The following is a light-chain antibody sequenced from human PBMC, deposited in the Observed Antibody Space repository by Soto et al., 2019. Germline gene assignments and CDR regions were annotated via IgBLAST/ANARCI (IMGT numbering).Light chain of an antibody. V-gene: IGLV8-61*01. Sequence: QAVVTQETSFSVSPGGTVTLTCGLSSGSVSTNYYPSWYQQTPGQAPRTLIYSTNTRSSGVPDRFSGSILGNKAALTLTGAQADYESDYYCVLYMGSGIWVFGRGTKLTLL. CDR1: SGSVSTNYY. J-gene: IGLJ3*02. CDR2: STN. CDR3: VLYMGSGIWV.